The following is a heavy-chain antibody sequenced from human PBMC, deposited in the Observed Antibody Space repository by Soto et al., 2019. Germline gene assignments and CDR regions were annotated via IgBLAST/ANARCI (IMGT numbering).Heavy chain of an antibody. CDR1: GFSLSTSGVG. Sequence: QLTLKESGPTLVKPTQSLTLTCTFSGFSLSTSGVGVGWIRQPPGKSLEWLALIYWDDDKRYSPSLKSRLTIPKDTSKNQVVLTMTNRDPVDTATYYCAHSLGYYYDSSGDPLMDYWGQGTLVIVSS. D-gene: IGHD3-22*01. CDR3: AHSLGYYYDSSGDPLMDY. V-gene: IGHV2-5*02. CDR2: IYWDDDK. J-gene: IGHJ4*02.